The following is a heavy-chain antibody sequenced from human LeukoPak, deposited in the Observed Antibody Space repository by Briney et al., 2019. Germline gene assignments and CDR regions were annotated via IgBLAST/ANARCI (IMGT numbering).Heavy chain of an antibody. J-gene: IGHJ4*02. CDR1: VFTFSSYA. D-gene: IGHD3-22*01. CDR2: ISGSGGSA. V-gene: IGHV3-23*01. Sequence: PGGSLRLSCAASVFTFSSYAMSWVRQAPGKGLEWVSAISGSGGSAYYADSVKGRFTISRDNSKNTLYLQMNSLRAEDTAVYYCAKRPNYYDSSGYWVYWGQGTLVTVSS. CDR3: AKRPNYYDSSGYWVY.